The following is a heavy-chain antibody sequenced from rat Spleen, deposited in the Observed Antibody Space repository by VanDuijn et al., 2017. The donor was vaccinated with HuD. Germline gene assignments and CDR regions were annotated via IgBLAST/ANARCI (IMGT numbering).Heavy chain of an antibody. J-gene: IGHJ2*01. V-gene: IGHV5-58*01. CDR2: ISPDGTNT. D-gene: IGHD1-2*01. Sequence: EVQLVESGGGLVQPGKSLKLSCVASGFTFSSYWMYWIRQAPGEGLEWISSISPDGTNTYYRDSVKGRFTISRDNAKRSLYLQMDSLTSEDTATYYCTTEDYYSSDRDYWGQGVMFTVSS. CDR3: TTEDYYSSDRDY. CDR1: GFTFSSYW.